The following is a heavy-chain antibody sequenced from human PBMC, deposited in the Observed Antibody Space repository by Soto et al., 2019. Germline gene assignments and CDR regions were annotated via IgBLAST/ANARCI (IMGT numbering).Heavy chain of an antibody. V-gene: IGHV5-51*01. CDR1: GYSFTSYW. D-gene: IGHD6-6*01. J-gene: IGHJ6*02. CDR2: IYPGDSDT. CDR3: ARSSSSSWPYYYYGMDV. Sequence: GESLKISCKGSGYSFTSYWIGWVCQMPGKGLEWMGIIYPGDSDTRYSPSFQGQVTISADKSISTAYLQWSSLKASDTAMYYCARSSSSSWPYYYYGMDVWGQGTTVTVSS.